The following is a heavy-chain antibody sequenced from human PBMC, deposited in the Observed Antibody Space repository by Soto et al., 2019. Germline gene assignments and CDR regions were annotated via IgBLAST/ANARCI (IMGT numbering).Heavy chain of an antibody. D-gene: IGHD6-19*01. Sequence: GASVKVSCKASGGTFSSYAISWVRQAPGQGLEWMGGIIPIFGTANYAQKFQGRVTITADESTSTAYMELSSLRSEDTAVYYCARLIAVAGIYYGMDVWGQGTTVTVSS. CDR2: IIPIFGTA. V-gene: IGHV1-69*13. CDR3: ARLIAVAGIYYGMDV. J-gene: IGHJ6*02. CDR1: GGTFSSYA.